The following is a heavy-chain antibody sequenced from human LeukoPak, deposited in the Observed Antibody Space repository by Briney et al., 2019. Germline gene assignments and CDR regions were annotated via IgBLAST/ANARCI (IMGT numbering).Heavy chain of an antibody. CDR2: INDSGST. D-gene: IGHD3-22*01. V-gene: IGHV4-34*01. J-gene: IGHJ4*02. CDR3: ARVTGYIVEDYFDY. CDR1: GGSLSGYY. Sequence: PSETLSLTCAVYGGSLSGYYWSWIRQSPGKGLEWIGEINDSGSTNYNPSLKSRVTISVDTSKNQFSLRLSSVTAADTAVYYCARVTGYIVEDYFDYWGQGTLVTVSS.